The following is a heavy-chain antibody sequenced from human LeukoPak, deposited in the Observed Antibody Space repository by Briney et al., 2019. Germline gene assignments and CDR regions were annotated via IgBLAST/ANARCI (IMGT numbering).Heavy chain of an antibody. Sequence: GGSLRLSCAASGLTVSSSYMNWVRQAPGKGLEWVSVIHGGDSAYYADSVQGRFTISRDNSKNTVSLQMNSMRDEDTAVYYCAGTVLRGLSNSDYWGQGTPVTVSS. J-gene: IGHJ4*02. CDR1: GLTVSSSY. V-gene: IGHV3-66*01. CDR2: IHGGDSA. D-gene: IGHD3-10*01. CDR3: AGTVLRGLSNSDY.